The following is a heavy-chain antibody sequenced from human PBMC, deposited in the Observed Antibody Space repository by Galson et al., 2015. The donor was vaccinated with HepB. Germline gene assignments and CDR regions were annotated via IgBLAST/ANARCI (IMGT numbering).Heavy chain of an antibody. CDR3: ARAAGDSSTYANDY. V-gene: IGHV4-59*01. CDR1: GGSISSSF. J-gene: IGHJ4*02. Sequence: LSLTCTVSGGSISSSFWSWIRQPPGKGLEWIGYIYYSGSTSYNPSLKSRVTISVDTSKNQLSLKVNSVTAADTAVYYCARAAGDSSTYANDYWGQGTLVTVSS. D-gene: IGHD5-18*01. CDR2: IYYSGST.